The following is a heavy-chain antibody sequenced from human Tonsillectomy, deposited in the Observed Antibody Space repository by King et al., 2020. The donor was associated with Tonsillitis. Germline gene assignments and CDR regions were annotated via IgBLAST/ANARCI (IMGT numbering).Heavy chain of an antibody. CDR2: ISYDGSNK. Sequence: VQLVESGGGVVQPGRSLRLSCAASGFTFSSYGMHWVRQAPGKGLEWVAVISYDGSNKYYADSVKGRFTISRDNSKNTPYLQMHSLGADDTAVFYCAKGYDSSGYYSEYFDLWGRGTLVSVSS. J-gene: IGHJ2*01. CDR1: GFTFSSYG. V-gene: IGHV3-30*18. CDR3: AKGYDSSGYYSEYFDL. D-gene: IGHD3-22*01.